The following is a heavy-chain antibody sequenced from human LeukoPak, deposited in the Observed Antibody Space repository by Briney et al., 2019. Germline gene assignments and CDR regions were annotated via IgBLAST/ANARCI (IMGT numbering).Heavy chain of an antibody. V-gene: IGHV3-53*01. J-gene: IGHJ5*01. CDR2: MNTGGSA. CDR1: GFPSTTNY. Sequence: GGSLRLSCAASGFPSTTNYISWVRQAPGKGLEWVSVMNTGGSAYYADSVKGRFTISRDNSNNTLYLQMNSLRAEDTAVYYCARVRRQVGSGWFDSWGQGTLVTVSS. D-gene: IGHD1-26*01. CDR3: ARVRRQVGSGWFDS.